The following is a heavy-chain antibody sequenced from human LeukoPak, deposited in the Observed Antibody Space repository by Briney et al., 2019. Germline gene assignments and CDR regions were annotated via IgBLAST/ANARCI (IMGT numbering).Heavy chain of an antibody. J-gene: IGHJ6*03. CDR1: GYTFTGYY. Sequence: ASVKVSCKASGYTFTGYYMYWVRQAPGQGLEWMGWINPNSGGTNYAQKFQGRVTMTRDTSIRTAYMELSRLRSDDTAVYYCALYSSSSYYMDVWGKGTTVTVSS. D-gene: IGHD6-19*01. V-gene: IGHV1-2*02. CDR3: ALYSSSSYYMDV. CDR2: INPNSGGT.